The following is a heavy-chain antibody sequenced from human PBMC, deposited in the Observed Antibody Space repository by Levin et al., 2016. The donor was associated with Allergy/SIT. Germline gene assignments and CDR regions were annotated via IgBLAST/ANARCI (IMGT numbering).Heavy chain of an antibody. D-gene: IGHD6-6*01. J-gene: IGHJ5*02. CDR2: INPNSGGT. V-gene: IGHV1-2*02. CDR1: GYTFTGYY. CDR3: ARGLRSGISIAALFWFDP. Sequence: ASVKVSCKASGYTFTGYYMHWVRQAPGQGLEWMGWINPNSGGTNYAQKFQGRVTMTRDTSISTAYMELSRLRSDDTAVYYCARGLRSGISIAALFWFDPWGQGTLVTVSS.